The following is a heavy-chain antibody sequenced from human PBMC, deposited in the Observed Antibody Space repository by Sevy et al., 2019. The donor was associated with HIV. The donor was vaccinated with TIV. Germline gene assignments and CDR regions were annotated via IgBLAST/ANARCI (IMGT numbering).Heavy chain of an antibody. CDR3: AAVGLRYFSGSSSYQGDWFDP. CDR1: GYTLTKLS. CDR2: FDPQNGET. V-gene: IGHV1-24*01. J-gene: IGHJ5*02. D-gene: IGHD2-15*01. Sequence: ASVKVSCKVSGYTLTKLSIHWVRQPPGKGLEWMGDFDPQNGETIYAERFQGRLTLTEDTSTDMVYMELSSLTSDDTAVYYCAAVGLRYFSGSSSYQGDWFDPWGQGTLVTVPS.